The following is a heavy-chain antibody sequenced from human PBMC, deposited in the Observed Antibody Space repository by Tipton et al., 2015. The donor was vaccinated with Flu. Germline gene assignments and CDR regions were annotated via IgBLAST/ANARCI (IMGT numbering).Heavy chain of an antibody. CDR3: ARRTFSNYVSEPKNWFDF. J-gene: IGHJ5*01. CDR2: ICPGSP. CDR1: GDSIGSQYF. V-gene: IGHV4-38-2*01. D-gene: IGHD4-11*01. Sequence: TLSLTCSVSGDSIGSQYFWGWIRQPPGKGLEWIGNICPGSPYYNPSLRSRVTMSVARSNDQFSLRLTSVTAADTAVYFCARRTFSNYVSEPKNWFDFWGQGTLVTVSS.